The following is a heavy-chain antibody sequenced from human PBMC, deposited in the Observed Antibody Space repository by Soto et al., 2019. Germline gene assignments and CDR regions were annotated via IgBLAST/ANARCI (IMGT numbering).Heavy chain of an antibody. J-gene: IGHJ5*02. V-gene: IGHV1-18*04. CDR3: ARDREDIVATIGNWFDP. Sequence: GASVKVSCKASGCTFTSYGISWVRQAPGQGLEWMGWISAYNGNTNYAQKLQGRVTMTTDTSTSTAYMELRSLRSDDTAVYYCARDREDIVATIGNWFDPWGQGTLVTVSS. CDR2: ISAYNGNT. CDR1: GCTFTSYG. D-gene: IGHD5-12*01.